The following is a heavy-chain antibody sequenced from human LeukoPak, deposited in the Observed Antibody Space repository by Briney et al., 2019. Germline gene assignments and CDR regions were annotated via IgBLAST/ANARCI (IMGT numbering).Heavy chain of an antibody. Sequence: ASVKVSCKASGYTFTGYYMHWVRQAPGQGLEWMGWINPNSGGTNYAQKFQGRVTMTRDTSISTALMELSRLTSDDTAVYYCARTVGATRRFDYWGQGTLVTVSS. V-gene: IGHV1-2*02. J-gene: IGHJ4*02. D-gene: IGHD1-26*01. CDR3: ARTVGATRRFDY. CDR1: GYTFTGYY. CDR2: INPNSGGT.